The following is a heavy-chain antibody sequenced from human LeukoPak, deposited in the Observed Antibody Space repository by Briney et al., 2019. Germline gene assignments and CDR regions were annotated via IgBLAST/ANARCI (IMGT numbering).Heavy chain of an antibody. V-gene: IGHV4-34*01. CDR3: ARVWYYYDSSGYLIRFDY. CDR1: GGSLSGYY. CDR2: INHSGST. J-gene: IGHJ4*02. D-gene: IGHD3-22*01. Sequence: SETLSLTCAVYGGSLSGYYWSWIRQPPGKGLEWIGEINHSGSTNYNPSLKSRVTVSVDTSKNQFSLKLSSVTAADTAVYYCARVWYYYDSSGYLIRFDYWGQGTLVTVSS.